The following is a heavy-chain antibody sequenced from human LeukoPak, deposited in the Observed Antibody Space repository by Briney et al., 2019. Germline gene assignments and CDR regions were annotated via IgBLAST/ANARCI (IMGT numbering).Heavy chain of an antibody. CDR1: GFTFSDFY. D-gene: IGHD4-17*01. CDR2: ISRNSYT. Sequence: GGSLRLSCAASGFTFSDFYMSWIRQAPGKGLEWVLYISRNSYTNYADSVKGRFTISRDNAKNSLYLQMASLRADDTALYYCAKAWGSVYGDYYGNFDYWGQGTLVTVSS. CDR3: AKAWGSVYGDYYGNFDY. J-gene: IGHJ4*02. V-gene: IGHV3-11*05.